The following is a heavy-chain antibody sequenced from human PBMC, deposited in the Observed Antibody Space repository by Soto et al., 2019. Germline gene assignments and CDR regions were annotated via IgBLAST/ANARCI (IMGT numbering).Heavy chain of an antibody. Sequence: GGSLRLSCAASGFTFSSYSMNWVRQAPGKGLEWVSYISSSGSSIYYADSVKGRFTISRDNAEISLYLQMNSLRAEDTAVYYCARDLKFGELSPFDYWGQGALVTVSS. V-gene: IGHV3-48*01. D-gene: IGHD3-10*01. CDR2: ISSSGSSI. CDR1: GFTFSSYS. J-gene: IGHJ4*02. CDR3: ARDLKFGELSPFDY.